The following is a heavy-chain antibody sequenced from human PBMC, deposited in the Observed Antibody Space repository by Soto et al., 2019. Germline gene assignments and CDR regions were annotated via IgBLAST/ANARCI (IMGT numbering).Heavy chain of an antibody. V-gene: IGHV1-3*01. Sequence: QVQLVQSGAEVKKPGASVKVSCKASGYTFTSYAMHWVRQAPGQRLEWMGWINAGNGNTKYSQKFQGRVTITRDTSASTADMELSRLRSADTAVYYCAREIWFRERPGGAGMHWGQGTLVTVSS. CDR1: GYTFTSYA. CDR3: AREIWFRERPGGAGMH. D-gene: IGHD3-10*01. J-gene: IGHJ4*02. CDR2: INAGNGNT.